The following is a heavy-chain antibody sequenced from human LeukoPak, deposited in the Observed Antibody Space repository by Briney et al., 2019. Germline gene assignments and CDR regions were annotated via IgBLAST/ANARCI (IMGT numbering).Heavy chain of an antibody. J-gene: IGHJ5*02. V-gene: IGHV4-34*01. CDR1: GGSFSGYY. CDR3: ARGPGSFDP. Sequence: SETLSLTCAVYGGSFSGYYWSWIRQPPGKGLEWIGEINHSGSTDYNPSLKSRVTISVDTSKNQFSLKLSSVTAADTAVYYCARGPGSFDPWGQGTLVTVSS. D-gene: IGHD2-15*01. CDR2: INHSGST.